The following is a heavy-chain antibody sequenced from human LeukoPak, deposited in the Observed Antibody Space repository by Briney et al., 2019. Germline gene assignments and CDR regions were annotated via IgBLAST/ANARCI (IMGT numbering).Heavy chain of an antibody. J-gene: IGHJ4*01. Sequence: GGSLRLSCVASEFTFSSHAMNWVRQAPGKGLEWVSSISGGGESTYYADSVKGRFTVSRDNSKNTLYLQINSLRGEDTAVYYCAKGKYSXGGVPDYWGXGTXVTVSS. V-gene: IGHV3-23*01. CDR2: ISGGGEST. D-gene: IGHD6-19*01. CDR1: EFTFSSHA. CDR3: AKGKYSXGGVPDY.